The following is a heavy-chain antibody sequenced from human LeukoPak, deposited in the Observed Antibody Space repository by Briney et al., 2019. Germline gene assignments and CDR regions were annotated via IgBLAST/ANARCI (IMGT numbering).Heavy chain of an antibody. CDR2: IYSGGST. D-gene: IGHD3-9*01. CDR3: ARDTYYDILTGYPNYFDY. CDR1: GFTVSSNY. V-gene: IGHV3-66*01. J-gene: IGHJ4*02. Sequence: GGSLRLSCAASGFTVSSNYMSWVRQAPGKGLEWVSVIYSGGSTYYADSVKGRFTISRDNSKNTLYLQMNSLRAEDTAVYYRARDTYYDILTGYPNYFDYWGQGTLVTVSS.